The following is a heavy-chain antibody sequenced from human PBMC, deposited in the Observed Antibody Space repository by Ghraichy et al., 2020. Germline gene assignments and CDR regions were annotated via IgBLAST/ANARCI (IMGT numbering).Heavy chain of an antibody. J-gene: IGHJ3*02. V-gene: IGHV3-7*01. CDR2: IKQDGSEK. Sequence: GGSLRLSCAASGFTFSNYWMNWVLQAPGKGLEWVANIKQDGSEKYYVDSVKGRFTISGDNAKNSLYLQVNSLRAEDTAVYYCWISADAFDIWGQGTIVIVSS. CDR1: GFTFSNYW. D-gene: IGHD3-3*02. CDR3: WISADAFDI.